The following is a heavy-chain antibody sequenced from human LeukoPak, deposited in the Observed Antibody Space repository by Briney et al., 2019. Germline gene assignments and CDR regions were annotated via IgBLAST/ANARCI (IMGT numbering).Heavy chain of an antibody. V-gene: IGHV3-30-3*01. CDR2: ISYDGSNK. J-gene: IGHJ3*02. Sequence: GGSLRLSCAASGFTFTNYAMHWVRQAPGKGLEWVAVISYDGSNKYYADSVKGRFTISRDNSKNTLYLQMNSLRAEDTAVYYCARVLFDDSSGYYPGAFDIWGQGTMVTVSS. CDR3: ARVLFDDSSGYYPGAFDI. D-gene: IGHD3-22*01. CDR1: GFTFTNYA.